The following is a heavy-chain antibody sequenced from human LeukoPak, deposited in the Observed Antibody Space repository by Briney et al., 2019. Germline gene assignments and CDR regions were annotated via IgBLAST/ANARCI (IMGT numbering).Heavy chain of an antibody. J-gene: IGHJ4*02. D-gene: IGHD3-10*01. CDR2: ISGSGGST. CDR3: ARDYGSGSYEAY. CDR1: GLTFSSYA. V-gene: IGHV3-23*01. Sequence: PGGSLRLSCAASGLTFSSYAMSWVRQAPGKGLEWVSAISGSGGSTYYADSVKGRFTISRDNSKNTLYLQMNSLRAEDTAVYYCARDYGSGSYEAYWGQGTLVTVSS.